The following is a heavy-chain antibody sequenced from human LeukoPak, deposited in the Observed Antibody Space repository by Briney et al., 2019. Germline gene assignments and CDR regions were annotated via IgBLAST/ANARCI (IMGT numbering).Heavy chain of an antibody. V-gene: IGHV4-34*01. D-gene: IGHD3-16*01. Sequence: SETLSLTCAVYGGSFSGYYWSWIRQPPGKGLEWIGEINHSGSTNYNPSLKSRVTISVDTSKNQFSLKLSSVTAADTAVYYCVSGVLSRDYVWGSASFFDYWGQGTLVTVSS. CDR2: INHSGST. J-gene: IGHJ4*02. CDR1: GGSFSGYY. CDR3: VSGVLSRDYVWGSASFFDY.